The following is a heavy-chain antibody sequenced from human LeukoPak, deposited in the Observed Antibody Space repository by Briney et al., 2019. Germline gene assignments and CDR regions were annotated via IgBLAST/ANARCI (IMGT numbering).Heavy chain of an antibody. CDR1: GFTFSSYG. D-gene: IGHD3-22*01. Sequence: PGGSLRLSCAASGFTFSSYGMHWVRQAPGKGLEWVAVISYDGSNKYYADSVKGRFTISRDNSKNTLYLQMNSLRAEDTAVYYCAKDRYYYDSSVWFDPWGQGTLVTVSS. CDR2: ISYDGSNK. J-gene: IGHJ5*02. V-gene: IGHV3-30*18. CDR3: AKDRYYYDSSVWFDP.